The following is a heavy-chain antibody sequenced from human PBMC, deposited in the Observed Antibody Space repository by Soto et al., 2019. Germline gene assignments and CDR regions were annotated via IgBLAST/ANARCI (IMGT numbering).Heavy chain of an antibody. CDR3: ARESRENHDFWSGYYLGTQVDYYGMDV. V-gene: IGHV4-59*01. J-gene: IGHJ6*02. CDR1: GGSICSYY. D-gene: IGHD3-3*01. Sequence: QVQLQESGPGLVKPSETLSLTCTVSGGSICSYYWSWIRQPPGKGLEWIGYIYYSGSTNYNPSLKSRVTISVDTSKNQFSLKLSSVTAADTAVYYCARESRENHDFWSGYYLGTQVDYYGMDVWGQGTTVTVSS. CDR2: IYYSGST.